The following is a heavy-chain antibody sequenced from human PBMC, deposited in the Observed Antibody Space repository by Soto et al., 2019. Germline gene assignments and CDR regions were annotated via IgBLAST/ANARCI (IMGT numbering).Heavy chain of an antibody. D-gene: IGHD6-19*01. CDR3: APLAVAGGYYSSVIDD. Sequence: QAQLLQSGAEVKKPGSSVTVSCTAYEGTLSSCAISWVRHAPGQGLVWMGGILPIFVTANYAQKFQGGVMFTADDATSAAYMELSSLRSEHTPVYYCAPLAVAGGYYSSVIDDWFQGT. CDR2: ILPIFVTA. CDR1: EGTLSSCA. J-gene: IGHJ6*02. V-gene: IGHV1-69*01.